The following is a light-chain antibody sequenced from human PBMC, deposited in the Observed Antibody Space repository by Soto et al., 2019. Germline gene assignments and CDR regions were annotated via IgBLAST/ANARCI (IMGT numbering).Light chain of an antibody. CDR2: RAS. V-gene: IGKV3-20*01. CDR1: QSVSSNY. J-gene: IGKJ4*01. CDR3: QQYAASPLT. Sequence: EIVLTQSSGTLSLSPGERVTLSCRASQSVSSNYLAWYQQKSGQAPRLLIYRASTRATGIPERFSGSGSGTDFSLIISRLEPEDSAVYYCQQYAASPLTFGGGTKLEI.